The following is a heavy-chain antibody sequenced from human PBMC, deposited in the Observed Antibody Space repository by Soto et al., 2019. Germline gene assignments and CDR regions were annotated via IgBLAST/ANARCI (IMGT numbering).Heavy chain of an antibody. Sequence: PSETLSLTCTVSGGSISSYYWSWIRQPPGKGLEWIWYIYYSGSTNYNPSLKSRVTISVDTSKNQFSLKLSSVTAADTAVYYCARGSYYGSGSYYYYWGQGTLVTVSS. V-gene: IGHV4-59*01. D-gene: IGHD3-10*01. CDR2: IYYSGST. CDR3: ARGSYYGSGSYYYY. J-gene: IGHJ4*02. CDR1: GGSISSYY.